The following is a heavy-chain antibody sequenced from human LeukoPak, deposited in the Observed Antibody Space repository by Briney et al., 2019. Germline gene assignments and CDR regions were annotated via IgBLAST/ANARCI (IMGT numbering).Heavy chain of an antibody. CDR2: INHSGAA. CDR3: ARGGAYSYGRVHWYFDL. Sequence: SETLSLTCAAYGGSFSSYYWSWIRQSPGKRLEWIGEINHSGAADYNPSLKSRVTISIDTSKNQFSLKLSSVTDADTAVYYCARGGAYSYGRVHWYFDLWGPGTLVTVSS. J-gene: IGHJ2*01. D-gene: IGHD5-18*01. CDR1: GGSFSSYY. V-gene: IGHV4-34*01.